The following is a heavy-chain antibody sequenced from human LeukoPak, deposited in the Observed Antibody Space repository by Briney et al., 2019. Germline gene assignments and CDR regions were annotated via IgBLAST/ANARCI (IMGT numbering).Heavy chain of an antibody. J-gene: IGHJ4*02. CDR2: IYYSGST. Sequence: SETLSLTCTVSGGSISSYYWNWIRQPPGKGLEWIGYIYYSGSTNYNPSLKSRVTISVDTSKNQFSLKLSSVTAADTAVYYCASPIGGTSWYYFDYWGQGTLVTVSS. D-gene: IGHD2-2*01. V-gene: IGHV4-59*08. CDR3: ASPIGGTSWYYFDY. CDR1: GGSISSYY.